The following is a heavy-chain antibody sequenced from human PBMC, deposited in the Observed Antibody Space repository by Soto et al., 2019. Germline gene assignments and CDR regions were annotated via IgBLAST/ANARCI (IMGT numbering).Heavy chain of an antibody. V-gene: IGHV3-30*18. Sequence: QVQLVESGGGVVQPGRSLRLSCAASGFTFSSYGMHWVRQAPGKGLEWVAVISYAGSNKYYADSVKGRFTISRDNSKNTMYLQRNSLRAEDTAVYYCANLESYYYDSSGYYGIDYWGQGTLVTVSS. CDR3: ANLESYYYDSSGYYGIDY. D-gene: IGHD3-22*01. CDR1: GFTFSSYG. CDR2: ISYAGSNK. J-gene: IGHJ4*02.